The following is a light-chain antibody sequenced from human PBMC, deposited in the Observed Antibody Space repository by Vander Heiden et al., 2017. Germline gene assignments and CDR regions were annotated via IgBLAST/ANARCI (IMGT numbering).Light chain of an antibody. CDR3: QQYESNPPWT. Sequence: DIVMTQSPDSLAVSLGERATINCKSSQSVLYSSNNKNYLAWYQQKPGQPPKLLIYWASTRESGVPDRFSGSGYGTDFTLTISSRQAEDVAVYYCQQYESNPPWTFGQGTKVEIK. J-gene: IGKJ1*01. V-gene: IGKV4-1*01. CDR1: QSVLYSSNNKNY. CDR2: WAS.